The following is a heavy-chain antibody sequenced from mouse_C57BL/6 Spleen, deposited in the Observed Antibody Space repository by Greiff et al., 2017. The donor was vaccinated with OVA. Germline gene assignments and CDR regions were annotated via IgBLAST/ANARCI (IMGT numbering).Heavy chain of an antibody. J-gene: IGHJ1*03. CDR2: ISDGGSYT. D-gene: IGHD2-2*01. Sequence: EVKLVESGGGLVKPGGSLKLSCAASGFTFSSYAMSWVRQTPEKRLEWVATISDGGSYTYYPANVKGRFTISRDNAKNNLYLQMRHLKSADTAMYYGARDRGVTTWYFEVWGTGTTVTVSS. V-gene: IGHV5-4*01. CDR1: GFTFSSYA. CDR3: ARDRGVTTWYFEV.